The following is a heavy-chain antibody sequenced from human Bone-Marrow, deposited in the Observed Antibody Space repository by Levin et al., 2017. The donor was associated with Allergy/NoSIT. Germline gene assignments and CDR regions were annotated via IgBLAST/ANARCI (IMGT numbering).Heavy chain of an antibody. V-gene: IGHV3-30*18. D-gene: IGHD2-15*01. CDR1: GFNFTNYG. J-gene: IGHJ5*02. Sequence: GGSLRLSCAASGFNFTNYGMQWVRQVPGEGLKWVAVISGDGLKKYYSDSVKGRFTISRDNHKNILYLQMNSLTPEDTSVYYCAKGPIIVAWGQGTLVTVSS. CDR2: ISGDGLKK. CDR3: AKGPIIVA.